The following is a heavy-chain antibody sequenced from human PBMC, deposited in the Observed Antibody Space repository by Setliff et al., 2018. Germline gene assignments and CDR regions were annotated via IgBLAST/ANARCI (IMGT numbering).Heavy chain of an antibody. Sequence: SETLSLTCAVYGGSFSGYYWSWIRQPPGKGLEWIGEINHSGSTNYNPSLKSRVTISVDTSKNQFSLKLSSVTAADTAVYYCARSGYYDFWSGFLNVAFDIWGQGTMVTVS. CDR1: GGSFSGYY. J-gene: IGHJ3*02. CDR3: ARSGYYDFWSGFLNVAFDI. D-gene: IGHD3-3*01. V-gene: IGHV4-34*01. CDR2: INHSGST.